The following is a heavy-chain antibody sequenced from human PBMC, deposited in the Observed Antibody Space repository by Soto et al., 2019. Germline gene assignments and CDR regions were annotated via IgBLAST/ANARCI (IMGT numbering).Heavy chain of an antibody. V-gene: IGHV4-39*01. CDR3: ARLNKPGWFDP. Sequence: QLQLQESGPGLVKPSETLSLTCTVSGGSIISSNYYWAWIRQPPGTGLEWIGTIYYTGSTYYNPSLKSRITMSVDTSTSQFSLTLSSVTAADTAVYYCARLNKPGWFDPWGQGTLVTVSS. J-gene: IGHJ5*02. CDR1: GGSIISSNYY. CDR2: IYYTGST.